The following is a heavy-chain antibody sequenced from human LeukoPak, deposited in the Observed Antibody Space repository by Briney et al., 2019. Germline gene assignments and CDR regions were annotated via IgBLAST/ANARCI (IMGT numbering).Heavy chain of an antibody. V-gene: IGHV1-69*06. CDR3: ARAGVSRDTARTNWFDP. D-gene: IGHD5-18*01. Sequence: SVKVSCKASGGTFSSYAISWVRQAPGQGLEWMGGIIPIFGTANYAQKFQGRVTITADKSTSTAYMELSSLRSEDTAVYYCARAGVSRDTARTNWFDPWGQGTLVTVSS. CDR2: IIPIFGTA. CDR1: GGTFSSYA. J-gene: IGHJ5*02.